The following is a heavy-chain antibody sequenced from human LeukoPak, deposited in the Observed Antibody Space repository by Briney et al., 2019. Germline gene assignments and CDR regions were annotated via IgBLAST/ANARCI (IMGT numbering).Heavy chain of an antibody. V-gene: IGHV4-59*01. Sequence: SETLSLTCTVSGGSISSYYWSWIRQPPGKGLEWIGYIYYSGSTNYNPSLKGRVTISVDTSKNQFSLKLSSVTAADTAVYYCARTATDGAFDIWGQGTMVTVSS. CDR2: IYYSGST. CDR3: ARTATDGAFDI. CDR1: GGSISSYY. D-gene: IGHD5-24*01. J-gene: IGHJ3*02.